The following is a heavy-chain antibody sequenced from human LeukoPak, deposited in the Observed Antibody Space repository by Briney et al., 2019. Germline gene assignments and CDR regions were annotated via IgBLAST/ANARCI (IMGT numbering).Heavy chain of an antibody. CDR2: IKPKSGAT. J-gene: IGHJ3*01. CDR3: ARAGDESTGHYDSLHF. Sequence: ASAKVSCKASGYTPDENHIHWVRQAPGQGPEWMGWIKPKSGATDSAQHLQGRLTMTRDTSIGTASMDLSGLRLDDTGIYYCARAGDESTGHYDSLHFWGQGTMVTVSS. CDR1: GYTPDENH. D-gene: IGHD2-8*02. V-gene: IGHV1-2*02.